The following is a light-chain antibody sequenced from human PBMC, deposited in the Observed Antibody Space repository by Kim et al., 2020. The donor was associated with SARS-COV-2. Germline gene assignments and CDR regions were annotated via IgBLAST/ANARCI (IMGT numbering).Light chain of an antibody. CDR2: QDS. V-gene: IGLV3-1*01. CDR1: KLGNKC. Sequence: SVCPGQTASCTCSGEKLGNKCAYWYQQKPGQTPVRVIYQDSKRPSGIPERFSGSSSGNTATLNIRGTGGMDEADYYRQAWDSSTAVFGGGNQLTVL. CDR3: QAWDSSTAV. J-gene: IGLJ2*01.